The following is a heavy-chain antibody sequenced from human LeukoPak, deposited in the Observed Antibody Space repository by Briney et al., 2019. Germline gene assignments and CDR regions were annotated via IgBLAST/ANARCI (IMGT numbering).Heavy chain of an antibody. CDR3: ARPNCGGDCSPLDAFDI. J-gene: IGHJ3*02. V-gene: IGHV5-51*01. CDR2: IYPGDSDT. D-gene: IGHD2-21*02. CDR1: GYSFTSYW. Sequence: GESLKISCKGSGYSFTSYWIGWVRQMPGKGLEWMGIIYPGDSDTRYSPSFQGQVTISADKSISTAYLQWSSLKASDTAMYYCARPNCGGDCSPLDAFDIWGQGTMVTVSS.